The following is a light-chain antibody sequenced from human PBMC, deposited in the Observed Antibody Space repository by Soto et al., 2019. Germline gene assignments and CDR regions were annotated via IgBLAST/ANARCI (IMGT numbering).Light chain of an antibody. J-gene: IGLJ2*01. CDR1: SSDVGVYNY. V-gene: IGLV2-14*01. CDR3: SSYTTKNTSVV. CDR2: EVS. Sequence: QSDLTQPASVSGSPGQSITISCTGTSSDVGVYNYVSWYQQHPGKAPKLMIYEVSYRPSGVSNRFSGSKSDNTASLTISGLQAEDEADYYCSSYTTKNTSVVFGGGTKLTVL.